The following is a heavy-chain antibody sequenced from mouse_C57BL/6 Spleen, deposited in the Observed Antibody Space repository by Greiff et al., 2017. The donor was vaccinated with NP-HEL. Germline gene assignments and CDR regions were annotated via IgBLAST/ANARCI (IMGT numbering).Heavy chain of an antibody. D-gene: IGHD2-4*01. CDR2: INPGSGGT. J-gene: IGHJ2*01. CDR3: AREGDDYDPLDY. V-gene: IGHV1-54*01. Sequence: VQLQESGAELVRPGTSVKVSCKASGYAFTNYLIEWVKQRPGQGLEWIGVINPGSGGTNYNEKFKGKATLTADKSSSTAYMQLSSLTSEDSAVYFCAREGDDYDPLDYWGQGTTLTVSS. CDR1: GYAFTNYL.